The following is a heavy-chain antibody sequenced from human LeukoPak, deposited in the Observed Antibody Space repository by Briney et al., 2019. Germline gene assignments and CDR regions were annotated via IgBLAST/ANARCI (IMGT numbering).Heavy chain of an antibody. CDR2: IYYSGST. D-gene: IGHD3-22*01. CDR1: GGSISSYY. CDR3: ARRRRYYDSSGYCYGMDV. V-gene: IGHV4-59*08. J-gene: IGHJ6*02. Sequence: SETLSLTCTVSGGSISSYYWSWIRQPPGKGLEWIGYIYYSGSTNYNPSLKSRVTISADTSKNQFSLKLSSVTAADTAVYYCARRRRYYDSSGYCYGMDVWGQGTTVTVSS.